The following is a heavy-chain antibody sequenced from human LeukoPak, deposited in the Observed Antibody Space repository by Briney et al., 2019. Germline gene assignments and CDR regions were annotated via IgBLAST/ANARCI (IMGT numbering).Heavy chain of an antibody. Sequence: PGGPLRLSCAASGFTFSNYDMTWVRQAPGKGLEWVSLVSGGGHRTYYTDSVKGRFTASRDNSKDPLSLQMNHLSAEDTAVYYCAKEDGVVGGAHYGFDYGGRGTLVTVS. D-gene: IGHD2-21*01. CDR3: AKEDGVVGGAHYGFDY. CDR2: VSGGGHRT. CDR1: GFTFSNYD. V-gene: IGHV3-23*01. J-gene: IGHJ4*02.